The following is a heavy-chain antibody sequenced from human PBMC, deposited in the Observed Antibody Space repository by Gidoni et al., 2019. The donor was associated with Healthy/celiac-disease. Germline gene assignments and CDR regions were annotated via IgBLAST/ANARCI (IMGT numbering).Heavy chain of an antibody. D-gene: IGHD6-19*01. CDR3: ARVSGIAVADYWYFDL. J-gene: IGHJ2*01. Sequence: EVQLVETGGGLIQPGGSLRLSCAASGFTVSSNYMSWVRQAPGKGLEWVSVIYSGGSTYYADSVKGRFTISRDNSKNTLYLQMNSLRAEDTAVYYCARVSGIAVADYWYFDLWGRGTLVTVSS. CDR1: GFTVSSNY. CDR2: IYSGGST. V-gene: IGHV3-53*02.